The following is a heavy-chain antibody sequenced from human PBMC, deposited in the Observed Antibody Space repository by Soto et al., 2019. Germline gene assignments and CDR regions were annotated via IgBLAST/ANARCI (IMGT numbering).Heavy chain of an antibody. CDR3: ARGGEDSSSWYNPDTAGDFYDI. V-gene: IGHV3-30*03. J-gene: IGHJ3*02. D-gene: IGHD6-13*01. CDR2: ISYDGSNK. Sequence: PGGSLRLSCAASGFTFSSYGMHWVRQAPGKGLEWVAVISYDGSNKYYADSVKGRFTISRDNSKNTLYLQMNSLRAEDTAVYYCARGGEDSSSWYNPDTAGDFYDIWGQGTMVTVSS. CDR1: GFTFSSYG.